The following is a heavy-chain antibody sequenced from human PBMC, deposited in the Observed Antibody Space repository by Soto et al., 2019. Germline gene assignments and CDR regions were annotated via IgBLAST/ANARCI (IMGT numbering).Heavy chain of an antibody. CDR3: ARKDVAFDY. CDR2: IYGSGGST. V-gene: IGHV3-23*01. Sequence: EVQLLESGGGLVQPGGSLRLSWAASGFTFKNYAMTWVRQAPGKGLEWVSLIYGSGGSTDYADSVKGRFTISRDNSKNMLYVQMNSLIDEDTAVYYCARKDVAFDYWCQGIPVTVSS. D-gene: IGHD5-12*01. J-gene: IGHJ4*02. CDR1: GFTFKNYA.